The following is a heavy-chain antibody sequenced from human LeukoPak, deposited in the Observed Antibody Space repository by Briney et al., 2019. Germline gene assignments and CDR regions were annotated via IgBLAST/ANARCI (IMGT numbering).Heavy chain of an antibody. J-gene: IGHJ5*02. CDR3: ARDRGMITFGGVIRNWFDP. V-gene: IGHV4-30-4*01. CDR2: IYYSGST. Sequence: SQTLSLTCTVSGGSISSGDHYWSWLRQPPGKGLEWIGYIYYSGSTYYNPSLKSRVTISVDTSKNQFSLKLSSVTAADTAVYYCARDRGMITFGGVIRNWFDPWGQGTLVTVSS. CDR1: GGSISSGDHY. D-gene: IGHD3-16*02.